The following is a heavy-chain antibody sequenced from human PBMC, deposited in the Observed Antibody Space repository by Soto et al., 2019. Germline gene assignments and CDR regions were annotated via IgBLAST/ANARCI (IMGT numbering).Heavy chain of an antibody. V-gene: IGHV3-23*01. Sequence: GGSLRLSCAASGFTFNSYAMSWVRQAPGKGLEWVSGISDNGDSTYNADSVKGRFTSSRDNSKNTLYLQMDSLRAEDTAVYFCAKHVRAGLNSGWYWDCWGQGTLVTVSS. CDR2: ISDNGDST. D-gene: IGHD6-19*01. CDR1: GFTFNSYA. CDR3: AKHVRAGLNSGWYWDC. J-gene: IGHJ4*02.